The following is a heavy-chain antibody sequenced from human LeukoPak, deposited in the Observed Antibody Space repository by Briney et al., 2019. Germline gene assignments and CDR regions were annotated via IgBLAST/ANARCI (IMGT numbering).Heavy chain of an antibody. V-gene: IGHV1-69*05. CDR3: AIGSIAADYYYYYMDV. CDR2: IIPIFGTA. D-gene: IGHD6-6*01. J-gene: IGHJ6*03. CDR1: GGTFSSYA. Sequence: SVKVSCKASGGTFSSYAISWVRQAPGQGLEWMGGIIPIFGTANYAQKFQGRVTITTDESTSTAYMELSSLRSEDTAVYYCAIGSIAADYYYYYMDVWCKGTTVTVSS.